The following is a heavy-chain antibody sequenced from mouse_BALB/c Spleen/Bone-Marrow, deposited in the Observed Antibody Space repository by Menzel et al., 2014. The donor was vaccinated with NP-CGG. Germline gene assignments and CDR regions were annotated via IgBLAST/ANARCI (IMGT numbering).Heavy chain of an antibody. Sequence: DVHLVESGAELVKPGASVKLSCTGSGFNIKDTYMHWVKQRPEQGLEWIGRIAPANGNTKYDPKFQGKATITADTSSNTAYLQLSSLTSEDTAVYYCAYYRYDEGGFAFWGQGTLVTVSA. CDR3: AYYRYDEGGFAF. D-gene: IGHD2-14*01. V-gene: IGHV14-3*02. CDR1: GFNIKDTY. CDR2: IAPANGNT. J-gene: IGHJ3*01.